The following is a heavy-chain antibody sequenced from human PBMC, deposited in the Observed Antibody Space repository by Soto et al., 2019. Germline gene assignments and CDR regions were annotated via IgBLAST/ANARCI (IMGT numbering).Heavy chain of an antibody. CDR2: IYYSGST. CDR3: ACSSSRTYFDY. D-gene: IGHD6-13*01. J-gene: IGHJ4*02. Sequence: PSETLSLTCTVSGGSISSYYWSWIRQPPGKGLEWIGYIYYSGSTNYNPSLKSRVTISVDTSKNQFSLKLSSVTAAATAVYYCACSSSRTYFDYWGQGTLVTVSS. CDR1: GGSISSYY. V-gene: IGHV4-59*01.